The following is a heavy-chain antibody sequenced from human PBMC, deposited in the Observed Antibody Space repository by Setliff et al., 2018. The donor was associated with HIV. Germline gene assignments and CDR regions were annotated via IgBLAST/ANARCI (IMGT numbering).Heavy chain of an antibody. Sequence: PGGSLRLSCAASGFTFSGSAMHRVRQASGKGLEWVGRIRSKGYGSATAYAASVKGRFTISRDDSKNTAYLQMDSLKTEDTAVYYCTRHSTDPWSLLDYWGQGTLVTVSS. CDR1: GFTFSGSA. CDR2: IRSKGYGSAT. CDR3: TRHSTDPWSLLDY. J-gene: IGHJ4*02. V-gene: IGHV3-73*01. D-gene: IGHD1-1*01.